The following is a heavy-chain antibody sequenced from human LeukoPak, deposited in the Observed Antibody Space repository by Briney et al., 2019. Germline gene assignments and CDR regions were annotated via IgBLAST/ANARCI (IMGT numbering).Heavy chain of an antibody. CDR3: AKFYSGSPGDY. CDR1: GLTISSYS. CDR2: ISSSSSTI. J-gene: IGHJ4*02. D-gene: IGHD1-26*01. V-gene: IGHV3-48*01. Sequence: GGSLRLSCAASGLTISSYSMNWVRQAPGKGLQWVSYISSSSSTIYYADSVKGRFTISRDNSKDTLYLQMNSLRAEDTAVYYCAKFYSGSPGDYWGQGTLVTVSS.